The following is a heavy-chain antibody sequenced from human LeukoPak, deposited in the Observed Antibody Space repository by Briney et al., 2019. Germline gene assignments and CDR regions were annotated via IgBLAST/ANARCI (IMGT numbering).Heavy chain of an antibody. D-gene: IGHD3-22*01. J-gene: IGHJ4*02. CDR2: ISGSGGST. V-gene: IGHV3-23*01. Sequence: PGGSLRLSCAASGFTFSSYAMSWVRQAPGKGLEWVSAISGSGGSTYYADSVKGRFTISRDNSKSTLYLQMNSLRAEDTAVYYCARDYYDSRGYSLGYDYWGQGTLLTVSS. CDR3: ARDYYDSRGYSLGYDY. CDR1: GFTFSSYA.